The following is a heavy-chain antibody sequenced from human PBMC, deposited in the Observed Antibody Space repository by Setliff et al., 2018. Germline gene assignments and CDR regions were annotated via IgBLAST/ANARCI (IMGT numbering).Heavy chain of an antibody. CDR3: VREGVDSRSSTDYRYYMDV. CDR2: TIPMFGST. V-gene: IGHV1-69*05. J-gene: IGHJ6*03. D-gene: IGHD3-22*01. Sequence: GASVKVSCKASGDTFSSYGISWVRQAPGQGLEWMGGTIPMFGSTSYAQKFQGRVTIITDESTTTAYMELSSLRSEDTAVYYCVREGVDSRSSTDYRYYMDVWGKGTTVTVSS. CDR1: GDTFSSYG.